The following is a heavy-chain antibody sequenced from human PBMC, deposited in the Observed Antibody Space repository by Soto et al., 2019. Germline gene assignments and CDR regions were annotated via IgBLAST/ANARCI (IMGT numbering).Heavy chain of an antibody. J-gene: IGHJ5*02. V-gene: IGHV4-4*02. CDR1: GASIGSGGW. D-gene: IGHD2-8*02. CDR2: IFHDGNT. CDR3: ARHEGWTGPDQ. Sequence: LSLTCAVSGASIGSGGWWSWVRQPPGKGLEWIAEIFHDGNTNYSPSLKSRVTISVDKSQNQFSLNVYSVTAADTAVYYCARHEGWTGPDQWGQGTLVAVSS.